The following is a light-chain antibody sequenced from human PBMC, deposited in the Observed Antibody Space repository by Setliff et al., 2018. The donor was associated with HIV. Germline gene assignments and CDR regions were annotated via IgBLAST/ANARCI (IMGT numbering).Light chain of an antibody. V-gene: IGLV2-14*01. CDR2: GVT. CDR3: SSYTSSDTPYV. J-gene: IGLJ1*01. Sequence: QSALTQPASVSGSPGQSITISCTGASSDVGDYNYFSWYQQHPGKAPKLMIYGVTNRPSGISNRFSGSKSGDTASLTISGLQAEDEADYYCSSYTSSDTPYVVGTGTKV. CDR1: SSDVGDYNY.